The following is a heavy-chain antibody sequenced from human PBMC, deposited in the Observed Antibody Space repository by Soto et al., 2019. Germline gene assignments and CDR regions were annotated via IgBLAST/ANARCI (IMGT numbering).Heavy chain of an antibody. V-gene: IGHV3-30*04. CDR1: GFSFSSYA. D-gene: IGHD6-19*01. Sequence: QVRLVESGGGVVQPGRSLRLSCTASGFSFSSYAMYWFRQPPGKGLEWVAVISKDGMNKNYADSVKGRVTVSRDNGNYSLDWQLNSLRGEDTAMYYCARDMYSSDYFVKWFEPWGQGTLVTVSS. CDR3: ARDMYSSDYFVKWFEP. J-gene: IGHJ5*02. CDR2: ISKDGMNK.